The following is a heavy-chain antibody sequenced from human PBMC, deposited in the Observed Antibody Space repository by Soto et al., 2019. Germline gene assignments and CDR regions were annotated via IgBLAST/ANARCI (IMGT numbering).Heavy chain of an antibody. J-gene: IGHJ6*02. CDR3: ARSYVSGYYDSSGYRGTYYYYGMDV. CDR1: GYSFTSYW. V-gene: IGHV5-51*01. Sequence: GESLTTACKGFGYSFTSYWTGCVRQMPGKGLGWMGIIYPGDSDTRYSPSFQGQVTISADKSISTAYLQWSSLKATDTAMYYCARSYVSGYYDSSGYRGTYYYYGMDVWGQGTTVTVSS. D-gene: IGHD3-22*01. CDR2: IYPGDSDT.